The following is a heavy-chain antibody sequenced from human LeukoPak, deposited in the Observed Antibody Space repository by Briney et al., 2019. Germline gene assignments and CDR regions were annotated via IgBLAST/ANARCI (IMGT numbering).Heavy chain of an antibody. V-gene: IGHV3-23*01. D-gene: IGHD5-24*01. Sequence: GGSLRLSCAASGFTFSSYAMSWVRQAPGKGLEWVSAISGSGGSTYYVDSVKGRFTISRDNSKNTLYLQMNSLRAEDTAVYYCAKDNGGGYNHFDYWGQGTLVTVSS. J-gene: IGHJ4*02. CDR2: ISGSGGST. CDR3: AKDNGGGYNHFDY. CDR1: GFTFSSYA.